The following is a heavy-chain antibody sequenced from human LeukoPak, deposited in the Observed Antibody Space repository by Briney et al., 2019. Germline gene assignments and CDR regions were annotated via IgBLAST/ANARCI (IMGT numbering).Heavy chain of an antibody. J-gene: IGHJ6*02. CDR2: IRPDGGEK. CDR3: ARGHYGLDV. Sequence: GGSLRLSCEGSGLIFSNHWMSWVRQAPGKGLEWVAYIRPDGGEKWYVDSVKGRFTVSRDNVKNSLFLQMNSLRVEDMVVYFCARGHYGLDVWGQGTTVIVS. CDR1: GLIFSNHW. V-gene: IGHV3-7*03.